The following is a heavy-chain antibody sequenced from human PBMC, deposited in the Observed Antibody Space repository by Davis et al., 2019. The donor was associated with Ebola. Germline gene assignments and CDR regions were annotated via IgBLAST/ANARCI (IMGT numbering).Heavy chain of an antibody. Sequence: GGSLRLSCAASGFTFSSYAMSWVRQAPGKGLEWVSAISGSGGSTYYADSVKGRFTISRDNSKNTLYLQMNSLRAEDTAVYYCATDRMSPPEGNWFHYYFDYWGQGTLVTVSS. CDR2: ISGSGGST. J-gene: IGHJ4*02. CDR3: ATDRMSPPEGNWFHYYFDY. CDR1: GFTFSSYA. D-gene: IGHD3-9*01. V-gene: IGHV3-23*01.